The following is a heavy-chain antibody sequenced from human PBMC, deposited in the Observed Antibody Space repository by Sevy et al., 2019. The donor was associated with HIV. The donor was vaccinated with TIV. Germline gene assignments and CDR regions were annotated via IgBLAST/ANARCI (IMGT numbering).Heavy chain of an antibody. Sequence: ASVKVSCKASGYTFTGYYMHWVRQAPGQGLEWMGRINPNSGGTNYAQKFQGRVTMTRDTSISTAYMELSRLRSDDTAVYYCARGGAGDTMVTPYYYYYYGMDVWGQGTTVTVSS. J-gene: IGHJ6*02. CDR3: ARGGAGDTMVTPYYYYYYGMDV. CDR1: GYTFTGYY. V-gene: IGHV1-2*06. CDR2: INPNSGGT. D-gene: IGHD4-17*01.